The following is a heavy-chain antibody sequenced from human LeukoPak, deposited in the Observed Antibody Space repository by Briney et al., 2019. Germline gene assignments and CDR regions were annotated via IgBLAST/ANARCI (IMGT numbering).Heavy chain of an antibody. CDR2: IYYSGST. V-gene: IGHV4-39*01. CDR1: GGSISSSSYY. Sequence: PSETLSLTCTVSGGSISSSSYYWGWIRQPPGKGLEWIGSIYYSGSTYYNPSLKSRATISEDTSKNQFSLKLSSVTAADTAVYYCAMRPKNRAFDIWGQGTMVTVSS. J-gene: IGHJ3*02. D-gene: IGHD2/OR15-2a*01. CDR3: AMRPKNRAFDI.